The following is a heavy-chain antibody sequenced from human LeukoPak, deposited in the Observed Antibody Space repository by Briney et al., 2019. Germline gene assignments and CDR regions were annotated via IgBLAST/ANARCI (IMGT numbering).Heavy chain of an antibody. Sequence: ASVKVSCKASRGTFISYTISWVRQAPGQGLEWMGRIIPILGIANYAQKFQGRVTIAADKSTSTAYMELSSLRSEDTAVYYCARGGTYYYGSGSYYIGNDAFDIWGQGTMVTVSS. CDR1: RGTFISYT. CDR3: ARGGTYYYGSGSYYIGNDAFDI. CDR2: IIPILGIA. D-gene: IGHD3-10*01. J-gene: IGHJ3*02. V-gene: IGHV1-69*02.